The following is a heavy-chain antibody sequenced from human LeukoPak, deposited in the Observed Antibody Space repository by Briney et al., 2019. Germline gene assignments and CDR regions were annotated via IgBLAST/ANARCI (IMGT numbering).Heavy chain of an antibody. D-gene: IGHD5-24*01. V-gene: IGHV4-59*01. CDR1: GGSISSYY. CDR2: IYYSGST. J-gene: IGHJ4*02. CDR3: ARGPMVATIDY. Sequence: PSETLSLTCTVSGGSISSYYWSWIRQPPGKGLEWIGYIYYSGSTNYNPSLKSRVTISVDTSKNQFSLKLSSVTAADTAVYHCARGPMVATIDYWGQGTLVTVSS.